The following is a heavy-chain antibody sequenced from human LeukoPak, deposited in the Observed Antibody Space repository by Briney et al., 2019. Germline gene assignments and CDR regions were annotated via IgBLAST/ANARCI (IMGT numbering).Heavy chain of an antibody. V-gene: IGHV4-31*03. CDR1: GGSISSGGYY. J-gene: IGHJ4*02. CDR3: ARGGANYYGSGSHDY. Sequence: PSQTLSLTCTVSGGSISSGGYYWSWIRQHPGKGLGWIGYIYYSGSTYYNPSLKSRVTISVDTSKNQFSLKLSSVTAADTAVYYCARGGANYYGSGSHDYWGQGTLVTVSS. CDR2: IYYSGST. D-gene: IGHD3-10*01.